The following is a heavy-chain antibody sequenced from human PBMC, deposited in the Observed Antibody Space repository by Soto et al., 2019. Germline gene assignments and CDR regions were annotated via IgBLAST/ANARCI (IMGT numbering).Heavy chain of an antibody. V-gene: IGHV3-21*01. CDR1: GCTFSSYT. Sequence: GGSLRLSCAASGCTFSSYTMNWVRQAPGRGLEWVSSIGTSSSYIYYADSVKGRFTISRDNAKNSLFLQMNSLRADDTAVYYCARDSVRDYLYYYYGMDVWGQGTTVTVSS. D-gene: IGHD4-17*01. CDR2: IGTSSSYI. J-gene: IGHJ6*02. CDR3: ARDSVRDYLYYYYGMDV.